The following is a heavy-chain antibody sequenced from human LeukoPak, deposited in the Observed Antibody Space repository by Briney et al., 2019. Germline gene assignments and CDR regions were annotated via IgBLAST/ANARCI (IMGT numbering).Heavy chain of an antibody. CDR1: GGSISSSSYY. J-gene: IGHJ4*02. CDR2: IYYSGST. CDR3: ARLEYSSGWYYFDY. V-gene: IGHV4-39*01. D-gene: IGHD6-19*01. Sequence: SETLSLTCTVSGGSISSSSYYWCWIRQPPGKGLEWIGSIYYSGSTYYNPSLKSRVTISVDTSKNQFSLKLSSVTAADTAVYYCARLEYSSGWYYFDYWGQGTLVTVSS.